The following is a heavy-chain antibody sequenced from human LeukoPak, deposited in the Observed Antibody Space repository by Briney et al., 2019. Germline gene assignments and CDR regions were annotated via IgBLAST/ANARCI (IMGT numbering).Heavy chain of an antibody. J-gene: IGHJ4*02. V-gene: IGHV4-4*07. CDR3: ARNGGSGTYYDGSFDY. Sequence: SETLSLTCTVSGGSISSYYWSWLRQSAGKGLEWIGRIYTSGSTNYNPSLKSRVTMSVDTSKNQFSLKLSSVTAADTAVYYCARNGGSGTYYDGSFDYWGQGTLVTVSS. CDR1: GGSISSYY. CDR2: IYTSGST. D-gene: IGHD1-26*01.